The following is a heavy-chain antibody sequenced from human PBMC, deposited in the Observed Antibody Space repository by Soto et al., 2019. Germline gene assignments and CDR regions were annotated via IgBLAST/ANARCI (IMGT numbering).Heavy chain of an antibody. V-gene: IGHV4-30-4*01. CDR3: ARERPDGSRLDP. CDR2: IYYSGST. D-gene: IGHD6-13*01. J-gene: IGHJ5*02. Sequence: QVQLQESGPGLVKPSQTLSLTCTVSGGSISSGDYYWSWIRQPPGKGLEWIGYIYYSGSTYYNPSLKRRVTISLDTSKYQFSLKLSSVTAADTAVYYCARERPDGSRLDPWGQGTLVTVSS. CDR1: GGSISSGDYY.